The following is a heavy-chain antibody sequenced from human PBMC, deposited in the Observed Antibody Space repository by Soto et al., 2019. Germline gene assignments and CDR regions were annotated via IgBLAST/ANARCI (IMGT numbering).Heavy chain of an antibody. J-gene: IGHJ6*02. Sequence: SETLSLTCTVSGGSISSYYWSWIRQPPGKGLEWIGYIYYSGSTNYNPSLKSRVTISVDTSKNQFSLKLSSVTAADTAVYYCARLGRGIAAAGTTDFSSGMDVWGQGTTVTVSS. CDR2: IYYSGST. CDR3: ARLGRGIAAAGTTDFSSGMDV. D-gene: IGHD6-13*01. V-gene: IGHV4-59*01. CDR1: GGSISSYY.